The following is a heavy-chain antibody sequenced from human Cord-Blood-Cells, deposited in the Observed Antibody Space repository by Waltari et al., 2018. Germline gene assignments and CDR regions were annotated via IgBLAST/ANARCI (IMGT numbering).Heavy chain of an antibody. CDR1: GFTFSSYW. V-gene: IGHV3-7*01. CDR3: ARDRAGGPTDACDI. Sequence: EVQLVESGGGLVQPGGSLRLSCAASGFTFSSYWMSWVRQAPGKGLEWVANIKQDGSEKYYVDSVKGRFTISRDNAKNSLYLQMNSLRAEDTAVYYCARDRAGGPTDACDIWGQGTMVTVSS. CDR2: IKQDGSEK. J-gene: IGHJ3*02. D-gene: IGHD2-15*01.